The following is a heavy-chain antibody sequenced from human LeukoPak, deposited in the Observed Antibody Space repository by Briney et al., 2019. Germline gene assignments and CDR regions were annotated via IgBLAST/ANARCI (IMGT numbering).Heavy chain of an antibody. Sequence: SETLSLTCAVYGGSFSGYYWSWIRQPPGKGLEWIGEINHSGSTNYNPSLKSRVTISVDTSKNQFSLKLSSVTAADTAVYYCARHDAGRWLQYNWFDPWGQGTLVIVSS. V-gene: IGHV4-34*01. J-gene: IGHJ5*02. CDR3: ARHDAGRWLQYNWFDP. CDR1: GGSFSGYY. CDR2: INHSGST. D-gene: IGHD5-24*01.